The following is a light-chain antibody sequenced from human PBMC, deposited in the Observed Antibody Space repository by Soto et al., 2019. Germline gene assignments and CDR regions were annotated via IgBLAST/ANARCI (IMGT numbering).Light chain of an antibody. J-gene: IGLJ1*01. Sequence: QSALTQPPSASATPGQRVTISCSGSSSNIGGNSVSWYQQLPGTAPKLLIYDDNKRPSGIPDRFSGSKSGTSATLGITGFQTGDEADYYCGSWDSSLSAYVFGNGTKVTVL. CDR2: DDN. V-gene: IGLV1-51*01. CDR1: SSNIGGNS. CDR3: GSWDSSLSAYV.